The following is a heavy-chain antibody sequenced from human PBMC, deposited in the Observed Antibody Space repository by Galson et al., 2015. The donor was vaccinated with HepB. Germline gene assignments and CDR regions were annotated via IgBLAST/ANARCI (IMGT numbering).Heavy chain of an antibody. CDR3: ARADYYGSGSYWEYYFDY. CDR2: IYYSGST. V-gene: IGHV4-59*01. Sequence: ETLSLTCTVSNTSISSYFWSWIRQPPGKGLEWIGYIYYSGSTNYNPSLKSRVTISVDTSKNQFSLKLSSVTAADTAVYYCARADYYGSGSYWEYYFDYWGQGTLVTVSS. CDR1: NTSISSYF. J-gene: IGHJ4*02. D-gene: IGHD3-10*01.